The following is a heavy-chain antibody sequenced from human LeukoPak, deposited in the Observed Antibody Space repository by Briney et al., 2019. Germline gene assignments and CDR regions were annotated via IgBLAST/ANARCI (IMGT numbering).Heavy chain of an antibody. CDR1: GGTFSSYA. CDR3: ARVSGGSYSDDY. J-gene: IGHJ4*02. V-gene: IGHV1-69*04. CDR2: IIPILGIA. D-gene: IGHD1-26*01. Sequence: SVKVSCKASGGTFSSYAISWVRQAPGQGLEWMGRIIPILGIANYAQKFQGRVTITADKSTSTAYMELSSLRSEDTAVYYCARVSGGSYSDDYWGQGTLVTVSS.